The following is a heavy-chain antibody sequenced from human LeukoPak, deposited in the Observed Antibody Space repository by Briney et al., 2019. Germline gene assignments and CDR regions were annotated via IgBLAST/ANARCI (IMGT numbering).Heavy chain of an antibody. V-gene: IGHV3-74*01. CDR3: ARGYSSSYRIDY. Sequence: GGSLRLSCAASGFTFSNYWMHWVRQAPGKGLVWVSRINTDGSSTTYADSVKGRFTISRDNAKNTLYLRMNSLSAEDTAVYYCARGYSSSYRIDYWGQGTLVTVSS. J-gene: IGHJ4*02. CDR2: INTDGSST. D-gene: IGHD6-6*01. CDR1: GFTFSNYW.